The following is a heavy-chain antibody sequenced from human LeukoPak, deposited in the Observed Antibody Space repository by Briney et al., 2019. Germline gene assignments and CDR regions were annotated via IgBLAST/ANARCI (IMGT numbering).Heavy chain of an antibody. J-gene: IGHJ4*02. CDR2: INPKSGGT. CDR3: ARGAFSGFYSLDY. CDR1: GYTFTAYY. D-gene: IGHD3-22*01. Sequence: GASIKVSCKASGYTFTAYYMHWVRQAPRQGLEWMGWINPKSGGTYYAQKFQGRVTMTRDTSISTAYMELSRLTLDDTAVYYCARGAFSGFYSLDYWGQGTLVTVSS. V-gene: IGHV1-2*02.